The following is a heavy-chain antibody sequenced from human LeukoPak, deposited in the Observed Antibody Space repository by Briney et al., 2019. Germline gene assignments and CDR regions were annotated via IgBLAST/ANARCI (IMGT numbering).Heavy chain of an antibody. CDR1: GGSITSGNYY. Sequence: PSETLSLTCNVSGGSITSGNYYWSWIRQSPGKGLEWIGDIFYTGSTNYSPSLKSRVSISVDTFKNQFSLKLSSVTAADTAVYYCARKYPDHWFDPWGQGTLVTVSS. D-gene: IGHD6-6*01. CDR3: ARKYPDHWFDP. V-gene: IGHV4-30-4*01. CDR2: IFYTGST. J-gene: IGHJ5*02.